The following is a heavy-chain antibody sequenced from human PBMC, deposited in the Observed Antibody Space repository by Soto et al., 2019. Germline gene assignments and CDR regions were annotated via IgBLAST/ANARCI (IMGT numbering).Heavy chain of an antibody. J-gene: IGHJ4*02. CDR3: AKSTRTTTPLHTSALDF. V-gene: IGHV3-23*01. D-gene: IGHD2-2*01. CDR1: GFTFSTYA. Sequence: EVQVLESGGGLVQPGGSLRLSCAASGFTFSTYAMSWVRQAPGKGLEWVASSSGSGGSTDYADSVKGRVTISRDNSRNTLYLQMNSLPAEDTAVYYCAKSTRTTTPLHTSALDFWGQGTLVTVSS. CDR2: SSGSGGST.